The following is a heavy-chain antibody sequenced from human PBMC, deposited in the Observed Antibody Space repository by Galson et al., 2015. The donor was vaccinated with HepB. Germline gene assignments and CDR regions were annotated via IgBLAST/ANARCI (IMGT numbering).Heavy chain of an antibody. CDR3: AKIIVLIHYWYFDF. D-gene: IGHD3-22*01. Sequence: SLRLSCAASGFTFTNYAMSWVRQAPGKGLEWVSGISDSGHDTYYADSVKGRFTISRDNSKNTLYLQMNSLGAEDTAVYYCAKIIVLIHYWYFDFWGRGTLVTVSS. CDR1: GFTFTNYA. V-gene: IGHV3-23*01. J-gene: IGHJ2*01. CDR2: ISDSGHDT.